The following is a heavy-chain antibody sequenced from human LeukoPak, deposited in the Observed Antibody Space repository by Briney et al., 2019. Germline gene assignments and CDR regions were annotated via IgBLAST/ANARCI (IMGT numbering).Heavy chain of an antibody. D-gene: IGHD4-11*01. CDR2: MYSGGST. Sequence: GGSLRLSCAASGFTVSSYNMTWVRQAPGKGLEWVSVMYSGGSTYYADSVKGRVAISRDNSQNTVFLQMNSVRVEDTAVYYCARSYSNHLFGMDVWGQGTAVTVSS. CDR3: ARSYSNHLFGMDV. J-gene: IGHJ6*02. V-gene: IGHV3-66*01. CDR1: GFTVSSYN.